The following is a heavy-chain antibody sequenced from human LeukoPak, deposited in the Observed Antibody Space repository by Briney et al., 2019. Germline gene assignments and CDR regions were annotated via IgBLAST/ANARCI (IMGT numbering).Heavy chain of an antibody. CDR1: GFTFSSYA. V-gene: IGHV3-23*01. CDR2: ISGSGGST. CDR3: AKPRSGYVLYYFDY. D-gene: IGHD3-3*01. Sequence: GGSLRLSCAASGFTFSSYAMSWVRQAPGKGLEWVSAISGSGGSTYYADSVKGQFTISRDNSKNTLYLQMNSLRAEDTAVYYCAKPRSGYVLYYFDYWGQGTLVTVSS. J-gene: IGHJ4*02.